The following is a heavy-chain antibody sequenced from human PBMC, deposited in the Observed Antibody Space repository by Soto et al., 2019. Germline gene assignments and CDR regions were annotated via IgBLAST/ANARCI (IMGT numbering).Heavy chain of an antibody. Sequence: QVHLQESGPGLVKPSQTLSLTCTVSGGSLSTDGYYWTWIRQRPGKGLEWIGDFYSSGGTYYNPSLKSRISLSPDKSENQFYLTMSSVTAADTAMYYCARRHDILTGSDAYDVWGQGTLVTVSS. CDR2: FYSSGGT. V-gene: IGHV4-31*03. J-gene: IGHJ3*01. D-gene: IGHD3-9*01. CDR3: ARRHDILTGSDAYDV. CDR1: GGSLSTDGYY.